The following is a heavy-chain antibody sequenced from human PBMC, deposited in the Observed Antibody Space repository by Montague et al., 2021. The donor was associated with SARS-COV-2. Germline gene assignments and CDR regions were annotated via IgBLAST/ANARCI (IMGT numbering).Heavy chain of an antibody. D-gene: IGHD3-3*01. CDR3: ARELEIHDFLSGYYIGD. Sequence: SETLSLTCTVSGGSVSSGSYYWSWIRQPPGKGLEWIGYIYYSGSTSYNPSLKSRVTISLDTSKNQFSLNLTSVTAADTALYFCARELEIHDFLSGYYIGDWGQGTLVTVSS. CDR2: IYYSGST. CDR1: GGSVSSGSYY. V-gene: IGHV4-61*01. J-gene: IGHJ4*02.